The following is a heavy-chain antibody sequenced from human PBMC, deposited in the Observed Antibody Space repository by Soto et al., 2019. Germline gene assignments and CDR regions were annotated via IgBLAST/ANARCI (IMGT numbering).Heavy chain of an antibody. CDR3: AKDLKVSRSHYGPFTYYYGMDV. D-gene: IGHD3-10*01. CDR1: GFTFSTYG. J-gene: IGHJ6*02. V-gene: IGHV3-30*18. Sequence: PGGSLRLSCAASGFTFSTYGMQWVRQAPGKGLEWVAVISYDGYLKYYVDAVKGRFTVARDNSKNTLFLEMNSLRVEDTAVYFCAKDLKVSRSHYGPFTYYYGMDVWGQGTTVTVSS. CDR2: ISYDGYLK.